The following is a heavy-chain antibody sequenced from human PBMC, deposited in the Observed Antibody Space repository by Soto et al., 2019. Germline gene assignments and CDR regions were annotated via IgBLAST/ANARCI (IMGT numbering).Heavy chain of an antibody. D-gene: IGHD6-13*01. J-gene: IGHJ4*02. CDR1: GFTFSDYY. CDR3: ARVGSIAAAGTPDY. V-gene: IGHV3-11*01. Sequence: GGSLRLSCAASGFTFSDYYMSWFRQAPGKGLEWVSYISGSGSTIHDADSVKGRFTISRDNAKNSLYLQMNRLRAEDTAVYYCARVGSIAAAGTPDYWGQAPMVTVSS. CDR2: ISGSGSTI.